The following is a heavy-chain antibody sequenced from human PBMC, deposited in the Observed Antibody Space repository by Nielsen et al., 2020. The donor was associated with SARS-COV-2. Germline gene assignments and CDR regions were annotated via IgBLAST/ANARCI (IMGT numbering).Heavy chain of an antibody. Sequence: GESLKISCAASGFTFSSYWMSWVRQAPGKGLEWVSYISSSGSTIYYADSVKGRFTISRDNAKNSLYLQMNSLRAEDTAVYYCARDNGRAFDIWGQGTMVTVSS. CDR2: ISSSGSTI. V-gene: IGHV3-48*04. CDR1: GFTFSSYW. J-gene: IGHJ3*02. D-gene: IGHD1-26*01. CDR3: ARDNGRAFDI.